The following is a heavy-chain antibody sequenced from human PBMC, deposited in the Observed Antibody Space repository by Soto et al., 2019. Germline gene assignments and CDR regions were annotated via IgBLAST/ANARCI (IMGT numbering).Heavy chain of an antibody. CDR1: GFTVSSNY. D-gene: IGHD2-8*01. V-gene: IGHV3-66*01. Sequence: EVQLVESGGGLVQPGGSLRLSCAASGFTVSSNYMSWVRQAPGKGLEWVSVIYSGGSTYYADSVKGRFTISRDNSKNTLYLQMNSLRAEDTAVYYCARVFRYCTNGVCRRGRDWFDPWGQGTLVTVSS. CDR2: IYSGGST. CDR3: ARVFRYCTNGVCRRGRDWFDP. J-gene: IGHJ5*02.